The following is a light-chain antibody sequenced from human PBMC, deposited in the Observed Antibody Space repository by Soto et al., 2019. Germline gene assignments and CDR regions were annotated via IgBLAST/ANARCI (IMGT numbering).Light chain of an antibody. CDR1: QSIDNRY. J-gene: IGKJ1*01. Sequence: EIVLTQSPGTLSSSPGERATLSCRASQSIDNRYLAWYQLKPGQAPRLLIYATSSRATGIPDRFGGSGSGTDFTFTINRLEPEDFAVYYCQQYFGSSWTFGQGTKV. CDR2: ATS. CDR3: QQYFGSSWT. V-gene: IGKV3-20*01.